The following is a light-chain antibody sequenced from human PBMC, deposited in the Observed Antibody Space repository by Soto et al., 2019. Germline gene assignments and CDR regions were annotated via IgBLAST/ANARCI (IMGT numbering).Light chain of an antibody. J-gene: IGLJ2*01. CDR2: DTN. CDR1: TGAVTSGHY. Sequence: QTVVTQGPSLTVSPGGTVTLTCGSSTGAVTSGHYPYWFQQKPGQAPRTLIYDTNNKHSWTPARFSGSLLGGKAALTLSGAQPEDEAEYYCLLSYRGAGEVFGGGTKLTVL. V-gene: IGLV7-46*01. CDR3: LLSYRGAGEV.